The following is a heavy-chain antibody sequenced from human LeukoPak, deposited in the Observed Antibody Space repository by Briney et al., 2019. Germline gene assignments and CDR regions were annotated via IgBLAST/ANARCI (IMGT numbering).Heavy chain of an antibody. D-gene: IGHD3-9*01. CDR3: AKVVGNYDILTGYHIDY. J-gene: IGHJ4*02. Sequence: SVKVSCKASGGTFSSYAISWVRQAPGQGLEWMGGIIPIFGTANYAQKFQGRVTITADESTSTAYMELSSLRSEDTAVYYCAKVVGNYDILTGYHIDYWGQGTLVTVSS. CDR2: IIPIFGTA. V-gene: IGHV1-69*01. CDR1: GGTFSSYA.